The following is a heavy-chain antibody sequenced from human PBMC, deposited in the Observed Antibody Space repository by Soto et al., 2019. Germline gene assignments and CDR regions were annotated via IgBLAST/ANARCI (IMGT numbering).Heavy chain of an antibody. CDR2: IYYSGST. J-gene: IGHJ5*02. Sequence: SETLSLTCTVTGGSISSYYWSRTRPPPGKGLEWIGYIYYSGSTNYNPSLKSRVTISVDTSKNQFSLKLSSVTAADTAVYYCARGTLYCSSTSCPNWFDPWGQGTLVTVS. CDR3: ARGTLYCSSTSCPNWFDP. D-gene: IGHD2-2*01. V-gene: IGHV4-59*01. CDR1: GGSISSYY.